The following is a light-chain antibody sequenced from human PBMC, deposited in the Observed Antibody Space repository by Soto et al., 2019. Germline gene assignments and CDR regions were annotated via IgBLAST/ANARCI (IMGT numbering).Light chain of an antibody. CDR3: CSYAGNYTGV. CDR1: SSDVGGYNY. V-gene: IGLV2-11*01. J-gene: IGLJ1*01. Sequence: QSVLTQPRSVSGSPGQSVTISCTGTSSDVGGYNYVSWYQQHPGKAPKFMIYDVTKRPSGVPDRFSGSKSGNTASLTISGLQAEDEADYYCCSYAGNYTGVFGTGT. CDR2: DVT.